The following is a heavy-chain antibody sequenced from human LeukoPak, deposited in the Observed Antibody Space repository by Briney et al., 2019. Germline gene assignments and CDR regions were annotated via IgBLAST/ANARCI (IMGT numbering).Heavy chain of an antibody. J-gene: IGHJ4*02. V-gene: IGHV1-2*06. D-gene: IGHD6-6*01. CDR1: GYTFTGYY. Sequence: ASVKVPCKASGYTFTGYYMHWVRQASGQGLEWMGRINPNSGGTNYAQKFQGRVTMTRDTSISTAYMELSRLRYDDTAVYYCARERQDSSSSVDYWGQGTLVTVSS. CDR3: ARERQDSSSSVDY. CDR2: INPNSGGT.